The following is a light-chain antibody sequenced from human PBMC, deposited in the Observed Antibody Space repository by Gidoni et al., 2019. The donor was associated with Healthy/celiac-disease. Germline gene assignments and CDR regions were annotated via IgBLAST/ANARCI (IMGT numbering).Light chain of an antibody. V-gene: IGLV3-21*04. Sequence: SYVMTQPPSVSVAPGKTARITGGGNNIGSNSVHWYQQQPGQAPVLVIYYDSDRPSGIPERFSGSNSGNTATLTISRVEAGDEADYYCQVWDSSSDHVVFGGGTKLTVL. CDR3: QVWDSSSDHVV. J-gene: IGLJ2*01. CDR2: YDS. CDR1: NIGSNS.